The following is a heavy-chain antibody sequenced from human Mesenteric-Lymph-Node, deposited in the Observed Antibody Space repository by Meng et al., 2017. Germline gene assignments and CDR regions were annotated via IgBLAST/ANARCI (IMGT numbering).Heavy chain of an antibody. Sequence: GESLKISCAASGFTFSNYWMTWVRQAPGKGLEWVANIKQDGSEDYYVDSVKGQFTISRDNAKSSLYLQMNSLRVEDTAVYYCARDLEVPAAMFAEAQVVPSYFDYWGQGTLVTVSS. V-gene: IGHV3-7*01. CDR1: GFTFSNYW. CDR2: IKQDGSED. D-gene: IGHD2-2*01. CDR3: ARDLEVPAAMFAEAQVVPSYFDY. J-gene: IGHJ4*02.